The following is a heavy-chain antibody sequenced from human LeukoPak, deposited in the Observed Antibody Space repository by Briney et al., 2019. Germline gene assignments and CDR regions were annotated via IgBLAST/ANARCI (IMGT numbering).Heavy chain of an antibody. CDR3: ARARYSTRDNWFDP. CDR2: INPSGGST. CDR1: GYTITRYY. Sequence: GASVKVSCKASGYTITRYYMHWVRQAPGQGLEWMGIINPSGGSTSYAQKFQGRVTMTTDTSTSTAYMELRSLRSDDTAVYYCARARYSTRDNWFDPWGQGTLVTVSS. V-gene: IGHV1-46*01. D-gene: IGHD5-12*01. J-gene: IGHJ5*02.